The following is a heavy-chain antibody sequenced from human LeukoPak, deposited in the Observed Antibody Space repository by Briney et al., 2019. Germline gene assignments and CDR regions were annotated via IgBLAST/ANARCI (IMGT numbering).Heavy chain of an antibody. CDR3: ARGRYYGAKELYFDY. Sequence: KSSETLSLTCAVYGGSFSGYYWSWIRQPPGKGLEWIGEINHSGSTNYNPSLKSRVTISVDTSKNQFSLKLGSVTAADTAVYYCARGRYYGAKELYFDYWGQGTLVTVSS. V-gene: IGHV4-34*01. CDR2: INHSGST. J-gene: IGHJ4*02. D-gene: IGHD4-17*01. CDR1: GGSFSGYY.